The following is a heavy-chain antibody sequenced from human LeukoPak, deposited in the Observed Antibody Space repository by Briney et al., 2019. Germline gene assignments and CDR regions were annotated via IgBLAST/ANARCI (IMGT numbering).Heavy chain of an antibody. V-gene: IGHV3-30*02. CDR2: IGYDGVYK. Sequence: AGGSLRLSCEASGFTFRDYDMHWVRQAPGKGLEWVAYIGYDGVYKDYAASVKGRFTISRDNPENTVYLQMNSLRAEDTAVYYCAKNPGIAAAVDYWGQGTLVTVSS. D-gene: IGHD6-13*01. CDR3: AKNPGIAAAVDY. CDR1: GFTFRDYD. J-gene: IGHJ4*02.